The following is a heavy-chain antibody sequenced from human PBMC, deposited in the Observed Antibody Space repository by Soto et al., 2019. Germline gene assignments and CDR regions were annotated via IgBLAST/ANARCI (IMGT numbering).Heavy chain of an antibody. CDR3: ARERVAAAGTHVAFDI. D-gene: IGHD6-13*01. V-gene: IGHV3-13*01. J-gene: IGHJ3*02. CDR1: GFTFSTFD. Sequence: PGGSLRLSCAGSGFTFSTFDIHWVRQAPGKGLEWVSGIGTLSDTFYAASVQGRFTISRQNAKNSVYLQMNSLRAGDTAVYYCARERVAAAGTHVAFDIWGQGTMVTVSS. CDR2: IGTLSDT.